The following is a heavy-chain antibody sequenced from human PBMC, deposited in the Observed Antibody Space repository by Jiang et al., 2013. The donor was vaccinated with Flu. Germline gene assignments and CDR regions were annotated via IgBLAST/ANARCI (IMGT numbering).Heavy chain of an antibody. D-gene: IGHD2-21*01. Sequence: GSGLVKPSETLSLTCGVSGSSISSGYYWAWIRQPPGKGLEWFGSIYYSGSTYSNPSLKSRVTISVDTSKNQFSLKLSSVTAADTAVYYCARHRTLAGVVIAYNWFDPWGQGILVTVSS. J-gene: IGHJ5*02. CDR3: ARHRTLAGVVIAYNWFDP. CDR1: GSSISSGYY. V-gene: IGHV4-38-2*01. CDR2: IYYSGST.